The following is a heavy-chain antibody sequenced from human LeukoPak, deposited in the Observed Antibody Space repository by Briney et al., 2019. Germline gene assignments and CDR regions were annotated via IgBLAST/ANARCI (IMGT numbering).Heavy chain of an antibody. CDR2: IYYTGNT. V-gene: IGHV4-39*01. J-gene: IGHJ4*02. Sequence: SETLSLTCSVSGVSISSSNSYWGWIRQPPGKGLKWIGSIYYTGNTYYNASLKSRVTISIDTPKNQFSLKLTSVTAADTAVYYCAKQTGSGLFILPGGQGTLVTVSS. CDR1: GVSISSSNSY. D-gene: IGHD3/OR15-3a*01. CDR3: AKQTGSGLFILP.